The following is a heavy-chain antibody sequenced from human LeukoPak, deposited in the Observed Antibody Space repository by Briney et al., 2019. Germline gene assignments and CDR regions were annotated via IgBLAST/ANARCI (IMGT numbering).Heavy chain of an antibody. Sequence: GGSLRLSCAASRFTFSDYGIHWVRQAPGQGLEWVALIWYDGSKKYYADPVKGRFTISRDNTKNTLYLQLNSLRADDTAVYYCARAHSSSSTFDLWGQGTLVTVSS. V-gene: IGHV3-33*01. D-gene: IGHD6-6*01. CDR2: IWYDGSKK. CDR3: ARAHSSSSTFDL. J-gene: IGHJ4*02. CDR1: RFTFSDYG.